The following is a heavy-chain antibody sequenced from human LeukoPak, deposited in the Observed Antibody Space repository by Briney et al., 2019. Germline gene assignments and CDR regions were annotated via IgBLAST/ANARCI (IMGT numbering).Heavy chain of an antibody. V-gene: IGHV3-23*01. J-gene: IGHJ4*02. D-gene: IGHD6-19*01. CDR3: ARSRPRYSSGWYPLILDY. CDR1: GFTFSSYA. CDR2: ISGSGGST. Sequence: GGSLRLSCAASGFTFSSYAMSWVRQAPGKGLEWVSAISGSGGSTYYADSVKGRFTISRDNSKNTLYLQMNSLRAEDTAVYYCARSRPRYSSGWYPLILDYWGQGTLVTVSS.